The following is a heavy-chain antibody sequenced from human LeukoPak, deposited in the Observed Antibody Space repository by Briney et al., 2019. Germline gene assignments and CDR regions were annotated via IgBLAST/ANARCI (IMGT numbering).Heavy chain of an antibody. V-gene: IGHV3-23*01. CDR2: ISGSGGST. D-gene: IGHD6-13*01. Sequence: PGGSLRLSRAASGFTFSSYAMRWVRQAPGKGLEWVSAISGSGGSTYYADSVKGRFTISRDNSKNTLYLQMNSLRAEDTAVYYCAKDERSRWYRFGSYWGQGTLVTVSS. CDR3: AKDERSRWYRFGSY. CDR1: GFTFSSYA. J-gene: IGHJ4*02.